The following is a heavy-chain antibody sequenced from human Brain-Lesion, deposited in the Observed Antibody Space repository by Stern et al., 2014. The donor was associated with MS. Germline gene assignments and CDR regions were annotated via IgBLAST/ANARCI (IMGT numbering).Heavy chain of an antibody. CDR2: ITWNSGTI. CDR3: AKDMMDYFGSGTFGSFDH. V-gene: IGHV3-9*01. J-gene: IGHJ4*02. CDR1: GFSFEDHG. Sequence: MQLVQSGGGVVQPGRSLRLSCEASGFSFEDHGMHWVRQAPGKGLEWGAGITWNSGTIAYADSVKGRFTIPRDDAKNSLYLHMNGLRAEDTALYYCAKDMMDYFGSGTFGSFDHWGQGTLVTVSS. D-gene: IGHD3-10*01.